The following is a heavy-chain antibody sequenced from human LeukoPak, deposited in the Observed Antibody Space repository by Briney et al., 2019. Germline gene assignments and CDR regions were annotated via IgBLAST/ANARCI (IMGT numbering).Heavy chain of an antibody. V-gene: IGHV3-11*01. CDR2: ISSSGSTI. J-gene: IGHJ3*02. CDR3: ARDARLRAVTTVRAFDI. CDR1: GFTFSDYY. Sequence: GGSLRLSCAASGFTFSDYYMSWIRKAPGKGLEWVSYISSSGSTIYYADSVKGRFTISRDNAKNSLYLQMNSLRAEDTAVYYCARDARLRAVTTVRAFDIWGQGTMVTVSS. D-gene: IGHD4-17*01.